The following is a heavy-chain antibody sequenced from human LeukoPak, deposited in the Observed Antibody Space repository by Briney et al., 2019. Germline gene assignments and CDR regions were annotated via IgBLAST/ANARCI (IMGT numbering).Heavy chain of an antibody. CDR3: ARGEAVTILGWFDP. V-gene: IGHV4-59*01. CDR1: GGSISSYY. CDR2: IYYSGST. J-gene: IGHJ5*02. Sequence: SETLSLTCTVSGGSISSYYWGWIRQPPGKGLEWIGYIYYSGSTNYNPSLKSRVTISVDTSKNQFSLKLSSVTAADTAVYYCARGEAVTILGWFDPWGQGTLVTVSS. D-gene: IGHD4-17*01.